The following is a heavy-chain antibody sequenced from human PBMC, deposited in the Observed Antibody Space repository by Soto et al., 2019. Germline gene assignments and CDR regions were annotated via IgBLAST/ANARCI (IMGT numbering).Heavy chain of an antibody. CDR2: ISSSSSYI. D-gene: IGHD1-26*01. V-gene: IGHV3-21*06. J-gene: IGHJ5*02. Sequence: GGSLRLSCAASGFTFSTNSMNWVRQAPGKGLEWVSSISSSSSYIYFADSMKGRFTISRDNAKNSLYLQMNSLRAEDTAVYYCARSLARVGSHYDWLDAWGPGTLVTVSS. CDR3: ARSLARVGSHYDWLDA. CDR1: GFTFSTNS.